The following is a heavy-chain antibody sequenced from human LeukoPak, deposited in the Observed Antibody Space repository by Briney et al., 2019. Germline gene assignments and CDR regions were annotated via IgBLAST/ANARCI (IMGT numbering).Heavy chain of an antibody. CDR3: AKSTRDLDDAFDI. D-gene: IGHD1-1*01. CDR1: GFTFSSYG. J-gene: IGHJ3*02. V-gene: IGHV3-30*18. Sequence: GGSLRLSCAASGFTFSSYGMHWVRQAPGKGLEWVAVISYDGSNKYYADSVKGRFTISRDNSKNTLYLQMNSLRAEDTAAYYCAKSTRDLDDAFDIWGQGTMVTVSS. CDR2: ISYDGSNK.